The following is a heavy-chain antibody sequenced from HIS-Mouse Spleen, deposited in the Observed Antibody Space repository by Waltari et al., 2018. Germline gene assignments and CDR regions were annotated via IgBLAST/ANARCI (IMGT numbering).Heavy chain of an antibody. J-gene: IGHJ2*01. D-gene: IGHD7-27*01. CDR3: ARVRTGDPSYWYFDL. Sequence: QVQLQQCGAGLLKPSETLSLTCAVYGGSFSGYYWSWIRQPTGKGLEWIGEINHSGRTTSNPSLRSRVTISVDTSKNQFSLKLSSVTAADTAVYYCARVRTGDPSYWYFDLWGRGTLVTVSS. V-gene: IGHV4-34*01. CDR2: INHSGRT. CDR1: GGSFSGYY.